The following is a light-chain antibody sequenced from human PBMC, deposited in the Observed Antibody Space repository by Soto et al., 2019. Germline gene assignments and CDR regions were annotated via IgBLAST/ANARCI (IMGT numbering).Light chain of an antibody. J-gene: IGKJ1*01. CDR3: QQGSTWPWT. CDR2: EAS. CDR1: QSVSSS. V-gene: IGKV3-11*01. Sequence: EIVLTQSPATLSLSPGERATLSCRASQSVSSSLAWYQQKLGQAPRLLLYEASDRATGIPARFSGSGSGTDFTLIISSLETEEFAVYYCQQGSTWPWTFGQGTKVEIK.